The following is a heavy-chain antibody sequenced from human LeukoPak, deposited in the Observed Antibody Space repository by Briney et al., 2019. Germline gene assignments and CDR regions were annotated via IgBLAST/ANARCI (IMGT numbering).Heavy chain of an antibody. D-gene: IGHD5-12*01. CDR3: ASEENSGYDSNWFDP. V-gene: IGHV1-2*02. Sequence: GASVKVSCKASGYTFTGCYMHWVRQAPGQGLEWMGWINPNSGGTNYAQKFQGRVTMTRDTSISTAYMELSRLRSDDTAVYYCASEENSGYDSNWFDPWGQGTLVTVSS. CDR1: GYTFTGCY. J-gene: IGHJ5*02. CDR2: INPNSGGT.